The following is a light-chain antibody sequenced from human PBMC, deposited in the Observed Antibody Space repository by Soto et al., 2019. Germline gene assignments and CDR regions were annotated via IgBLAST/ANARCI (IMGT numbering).Light chain of an antibody. V-gene: IGKV3-15*01. CDR2: GVS. CDR1: QRVRSS. J-gene: IGKJ1*01. CDR3: QQYNNWPRT. Sequence: EIVMTQSPATLSVSPGERATLSCRASQRVRSSLAWYQQKHSKAPRLLIFGVSTRATVIPARFSGSGSGTEFTLTISSLQSEDFAVYYCQQYNNWPRTFGQGTKV.